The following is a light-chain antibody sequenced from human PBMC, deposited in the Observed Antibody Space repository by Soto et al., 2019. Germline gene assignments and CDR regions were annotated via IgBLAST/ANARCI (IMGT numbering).Light chain of an antibody. J-gene: IGLJ2*01. CDR1: SSDVGSYNY. V-gene: IGLV2-8*01. CDR3: SSYGGGKSVG. Sequence: QSALTQPPSASGSPGQSVTISCTGTSSDVGSYNYVSWYQQHPGKAPKLMIYEVSKRPSGVPDRFSGSKSGNTASLTVSGRRAEDEADYYCSSYGGGKSVGFGGGTQLTVL. CDR2: EVS.